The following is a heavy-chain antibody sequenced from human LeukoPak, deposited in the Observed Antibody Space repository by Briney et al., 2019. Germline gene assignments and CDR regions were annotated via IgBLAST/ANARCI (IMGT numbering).Heavy chain of an antibody. V-gene: IGHV3-30*04. CDR3: ARETRSGSYSDFDY. Sequence: PGGSLRLSCAASGFTFSNYAIHWVRQAPGKGLEWVAVISYDGSNKYYADSVKGRFIISRDNSKNTLYLQMNSLRAEDTAVYYCARETRSGSYSDFDYWGQGTLVTVSS. J-gene: IGHJ4*02. D-gene: IGHD3-10*01. CDR2: ISYDGSNK. CDR1: GFTFSNYA.